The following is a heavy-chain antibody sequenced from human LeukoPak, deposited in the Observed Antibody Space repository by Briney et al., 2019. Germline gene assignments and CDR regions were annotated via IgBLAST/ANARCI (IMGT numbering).Heavy chain of an antibody. CDR3: ATVYNETDAFDI. CDR1: GGSVSSYY. Sequence: SETLSLTCTVSGGSVSSYYWSWIRQPPGKGLEWIGYIYYSGSTNYNPSLKSRVTISVDTSKNQFSLKLSSVTAADTAVYYCATVYNETDAFDIWGQGTMVTVSS. J-gene: IGHJ3*02. CDR2: IYYSGST. V-gene: IGHV4-59*02. D-gene: IGHD5-24*01.